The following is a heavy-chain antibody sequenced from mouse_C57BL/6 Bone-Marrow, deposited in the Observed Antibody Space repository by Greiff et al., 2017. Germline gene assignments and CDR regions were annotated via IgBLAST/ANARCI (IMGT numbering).Heavy chain of an antibody. CDR1: GYTFTSYW. V-gene: IGHV1-52*01. CDR3: ARSITTVVAYYFDD. D-gene: IGHD1-1*01. CDR2: FDPSDSET. Sequence: QVQLQQPGAALVRPGSSVKLSCKASGYTFTSYWMHWVKQRPIQGLEWIGNFDPSDSETHYNQKFMDQDTLPVDKSSSTAYMQLSSLTSEDSAVDYCARSITTVVAYYFDDWGQGTTLTVSS. J-gene: IGHJ2*01.